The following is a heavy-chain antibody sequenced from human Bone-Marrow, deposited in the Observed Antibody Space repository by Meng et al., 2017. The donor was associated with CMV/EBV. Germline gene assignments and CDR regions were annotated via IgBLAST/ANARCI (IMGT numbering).Heavy chain of an antibody. V-gene: IGHV3-30*02. Sequence: GGSLRLSCAASGFTFSSYGMHWVRQAPGKGLEWVAFIRYDGSNKYYADSVKGRFTISRDNSKNTLYLQMNSLRAEDTAVYYCAREGLVVVPAAIHGMDVCGQGTTVTASS. CDR2: IRYDGSNK. D-gene: IGHD2-2*01. CDR3: AREGLVVVPAAIHGMDV. CDR1: GFTFSSYG. J-gene: IGHJ6*02.